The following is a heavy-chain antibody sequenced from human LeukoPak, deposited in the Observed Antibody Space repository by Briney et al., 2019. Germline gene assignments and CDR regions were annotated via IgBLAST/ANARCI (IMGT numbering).Heavy chain of an antibody. J-gene: IGHJ4*02. CDR1: GGSISSYY. D-gene: IGHD5-18*01. Sequence: PSETLSLTCTVSGGSISSYYWSWIRQPPGKGLEWIGYIYYSGSTYYNPSLKSRVTISVDTSKNQLSLKLSSVTAADTAVYYCARHGKGYSYGYWGYYFDHWGQGTLVTVSS. CDR3: ARHGKGYSYGYWGYYFDH. CDR2: IYYSGST. V-gene: IGHV4-59*08.